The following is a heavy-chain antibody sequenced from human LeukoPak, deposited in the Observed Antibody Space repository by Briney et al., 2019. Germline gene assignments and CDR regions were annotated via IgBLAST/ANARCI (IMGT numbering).Heavy chain of an antibody. D-gene: IGHD1-26*01. CDR2: IHPSGSDT. Sequence: ASVKVSCKATGYTFTAYYMHWVRQAPRQGLEWMGLIHPSGSDTVYAQKFQGRVTMTRDMSTSTDYMELSSLRFDDTAVYYCARDNSVGDTAWWFDPWGQGTLVTVSS. CDR1: GYTFTAYY. J-gene: IGHJ5*02. V-gene: IGHV1-46*01. CDR3: ARDNSVGDTAWWFDP.